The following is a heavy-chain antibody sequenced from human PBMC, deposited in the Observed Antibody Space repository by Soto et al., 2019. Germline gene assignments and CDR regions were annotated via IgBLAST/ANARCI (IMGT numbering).Heavy chain of an antibody. CDR3: ARGSRIAARPGWYYGMDV. CDR1: GGTFSSYA. V-gene: IGHV1-69*13. J-gene: IGHJ6*02. Sequence: GASVKVSCKASGGTFSSYAISWVRQAPGQGLEWMGGIIPIFGTANYAQKFQGRVTITADESTSTAYMELSSLRSEDTAVYYCARGSRIAARPGWYYGMDVWGQGTTVTVSS. CDR2: IIPIFGTA. D-gene: IGHD6-6*01.